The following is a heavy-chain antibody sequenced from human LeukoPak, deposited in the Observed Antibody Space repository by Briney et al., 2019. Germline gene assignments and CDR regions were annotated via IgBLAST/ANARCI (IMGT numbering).Heavy chain of an antibody. J-gene: IGHJ6*02. CDR3: AKDFSNLYFGMDV. CDR1: GFTFSSSA. Sequence: GGSLRLSCAASGFTFSSSAMSWVRQAPGKGLEWVSAISNNGGYTYYADSVQGRFTISRDNSKNTLYLQMIILRAEDTAVYYCAKDFSNLYFGMDVWGQGTTVTVSS. V-gene: IGHV3-23*01. CDR2: ISNNGGYT.